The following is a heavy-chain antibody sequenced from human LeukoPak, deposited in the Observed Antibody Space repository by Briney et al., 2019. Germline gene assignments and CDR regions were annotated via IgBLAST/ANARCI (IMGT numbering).Heavy chain of an antibody. J-gene: IGHJ5*02. CDR3: ARDSSGWGGNNWSDP. Sequence: GMSLRLSCAASGFTFGVYAMHWVRQAPAEGLEWVAFISYDGSNKYYADSVKGRFTISRDNSKNTSYLEMNSLRDEDTAVYYCARDSSGWGGNNWSDPWGQGTLVTVSS. V-gene: IGHV3-30-3*01. CDR2: ISYDGSNK. D-gene: IGHD6-19*01. CDR1: GFTFGVYA.